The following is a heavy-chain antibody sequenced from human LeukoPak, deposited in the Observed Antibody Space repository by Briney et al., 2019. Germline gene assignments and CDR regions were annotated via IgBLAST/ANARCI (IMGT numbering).Heavy chain of an antibody. J-gene: IGHJ4*02. V-gene: IGHV3-23*01. Sequence: PGGSLRLSCAASGFTFSSCAMSWVRQAPGKGLEWVSAISGSGGRPYYADSVKGRFTISRDNSKNTLYLQMNSLRAEDTAVYYCARHSGSYPYFDYWGQGTLVTVSS. CDR3: ARHSGSYPYFDY. CDR2: ISGSGGRP. CDR1: GFTFSSCA. D-gene: IGHD1-26*01.